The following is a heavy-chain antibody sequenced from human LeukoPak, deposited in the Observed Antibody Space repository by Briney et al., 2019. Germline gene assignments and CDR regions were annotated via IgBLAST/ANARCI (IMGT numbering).Heavy chain of an antibody. J-gene: IGHJ6*02. CDR3: AAISWYNYYYYGMDV. V-gene: IGHV1-58*02. CDR1: GFTFTSSA. CDR2: IVVGSGNT. D-gene: IGHD6-13*01. Sequence: ASVKVSCKASGFTFTSSAMQWVRQARGQRLEWIGWIVVGSGNTNYAQKFQERVTITRDMSTSTAYMELSSLRSEDTAVYYCAAISWYNYYYYGMDVWGQGTTVTVSS.